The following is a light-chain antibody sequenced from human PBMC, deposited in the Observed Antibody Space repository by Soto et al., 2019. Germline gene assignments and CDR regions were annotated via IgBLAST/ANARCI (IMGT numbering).Light chain of an antibody. Sequence: EIVMTQSPATLSVSPGERATLSCRASQSVSSNLAWYQQKPVQAPRLLIYGASTRATGIPARFSGSGSGTEFSLTFSCLQSEDFAVYYCQQYNNWPRTFGQGTKLESK. V-gene: IGKV3-15*01. J-gene: IGKJ2*01. CDR2: GAS. CDR1: QSVSSN. CDR3: QQYNNWPRT.